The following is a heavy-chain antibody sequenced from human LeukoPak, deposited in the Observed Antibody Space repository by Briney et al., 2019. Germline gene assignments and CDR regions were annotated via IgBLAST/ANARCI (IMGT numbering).Heavy chain of an antibody. J-gene: IGHJ6*03. CDR2: INHSGST. V-gene: IGHV4-38-2*02. CDR3: ARGHPHNYYYYYMDV. CDR1: GFSISTHYY. Sequence: SETLSLTCTVSGFSISTHYYWVWIRQPPGKGLEWIGEINHSGSTNYNPSLKSRVTISVDTSKNQFSLKLSSVTAADTAVYYCARGHPHNYYYYYMDVWGKGTTVTVSS.